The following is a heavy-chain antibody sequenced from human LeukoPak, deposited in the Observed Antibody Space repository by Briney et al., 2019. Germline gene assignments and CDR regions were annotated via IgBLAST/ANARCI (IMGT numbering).Heavy chain of an antibody. V-gene: IGHV4-39*07. D-gene: IGHD3-22*01. CDR1: DGSISSSRYY. Sequence: SETLSLTCIVSDGSISSSRYYWGWIRQPPGKGLEWIGSIYYSGSTNYNPSLKSRVTISVDTSKNQFSLKLSSVTAADTAVYYCARGSYYEGSDYWGQGTLVTVSS. CDR3: ARGSYYEGSDY. CDR2: IYYSGST. J-gene: IGHJ4*02.